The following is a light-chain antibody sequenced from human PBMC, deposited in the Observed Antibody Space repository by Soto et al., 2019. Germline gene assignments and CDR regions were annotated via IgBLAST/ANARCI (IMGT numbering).Light chain of an antibody. CDR3: SSYAGSSNV. J-gene: IGLJ1*01. CDR2: EVN. CDR1: SSDVGGYNY. Sequence: QSPLTQPPFASASPGQSVAVSCTGTSSDVGGYNYVSWYQQHPGKAPKLMIYEVNKRPSGVPDRFSGSKSGNTASLTVSGLQAEDEADYYCSSYAGSSNVLGTGTKVTVL. V-gene: IGLV2-8*01.